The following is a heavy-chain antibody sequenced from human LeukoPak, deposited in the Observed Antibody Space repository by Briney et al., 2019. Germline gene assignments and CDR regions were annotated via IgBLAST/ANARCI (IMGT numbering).Heavy chain of an antibody. CDR3: ASQVVGAAFDP. Sequence: PGGSLRLSCVASGXTFSGYWMHWVRQPPGKGQVWVSRIKSDGSMTNYADSVKGRFTISRDNAKNTLYLQMNSLRAEDTAVYYCASQVVGAAFDPWGQGTLVTVSS. V-gene: IGHV3-74*01. D-gene: IGHD2-15*01. J-gene: IGHJ5*02. CDR1: GXTFSGYW. CDR2: IKSDGSMT.